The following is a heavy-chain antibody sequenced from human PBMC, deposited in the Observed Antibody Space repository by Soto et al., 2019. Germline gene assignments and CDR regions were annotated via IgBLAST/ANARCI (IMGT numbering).Heavy chain of an antibody. CDR1: GFTFSSYA. J-gene: IGHJ4*02. D-gene: IGHD6-19*01. V-gene: IGHV3-23*01. Sequence: EVQLLESGGGLVQPGGSLRLSCAASGFTFSSYAMSWVRQAPGKGLEWVSAISGSGGSTYYADSVKGRFTISRDNSKNTLYLQMNSLRAEDTAVYYCAKHPPFSSGWYEGFDYWGQGTLVTVSS. CDR3: AKHPPFSSGWYEGFDY. CDR2: ISGSGGST.